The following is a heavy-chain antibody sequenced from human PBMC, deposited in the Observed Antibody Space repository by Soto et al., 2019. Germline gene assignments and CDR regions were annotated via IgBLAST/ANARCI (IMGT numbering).Heavy chain of an antibody. D-gene: IGHD3-16*01. Sequence: AETLSLTCNVSGSSISNYYLNWIRQPPGKRLEWIGYISDSGSTKYNPSLMSRVTISADMSKNQVSLQVKYVAAADTAIYSCARARLAELTTCDYFDYWGQGTLVTVSS. CDR2: ISDSGST. V-gene: IGHV4-59*01. CDR1: GSSISNYY. J-gene: IGHJ4*02. CDR3: ARARLAELTTCDYFDY.